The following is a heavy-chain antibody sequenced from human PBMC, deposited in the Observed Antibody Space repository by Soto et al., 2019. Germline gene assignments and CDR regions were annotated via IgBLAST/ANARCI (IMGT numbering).Heavy chain of an antibody. CDR2: VYPGDSKT. V-gene: IGHV5-51*01. Sequence: EVQLVQSGAEVKEPGESLKISCEASGYNFTTYNSWIAWVRQMPGKGLEWMGIVYPGDSKTVYNPSFQGQVAMSADKSINTAYLQWGSLKASDTAMYYCARRWGLGRQFDFWGQGTLVTVSS. J-gene: IGHJ4*02. CDR3: ARRWGLGRQFDF. CDR1: GYNFTTYNSW. D-gene: IGHD3-16*01.